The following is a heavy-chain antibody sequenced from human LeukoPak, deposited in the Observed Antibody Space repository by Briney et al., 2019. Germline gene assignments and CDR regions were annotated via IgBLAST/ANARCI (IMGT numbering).Heavy chain of an antibody. J-gene: IGHJ4*02. CDR1: GYSFTGNY. D-gene: IGHD2-8*01. V-gene: IGHV1-2*02. Sequence: ASVKVSCKASGYSFTGNYMHWVRQAPGQGFEWMRWINPNTGGTNYAQKFKGRVLMTRDTSISTAYLELSSLKSDDTAVYYCARVGYCSRGVCYNYDYWGQGTQVTVSS. CDR3: ARVGYCSRGVCYNYDY. CDR2: INPNTGGT.